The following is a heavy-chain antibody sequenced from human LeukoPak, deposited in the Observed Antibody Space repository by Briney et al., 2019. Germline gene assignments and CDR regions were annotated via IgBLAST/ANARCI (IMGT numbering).Heavy chain of an antibody. CDR1: GFTFSNAW. Sequence: TGGSLRLSCAASGFTFSNAWMSWVRQAPGKGLEWVSYISSSGSTIYYADSVKGRFTISRDNAKNSLYLQMNSLRAEDTAVYYCARAGYGQWLVSYYYYHYMDVWGKGTTVTISS. V-gene: IGHV3-11*01. D-gene: IGHD6-19*01. J-gene: IGHJ6*03. CDR3: ARAGYGQWLVSYYYYHYMDV. CDR2: ISSSGSTI.